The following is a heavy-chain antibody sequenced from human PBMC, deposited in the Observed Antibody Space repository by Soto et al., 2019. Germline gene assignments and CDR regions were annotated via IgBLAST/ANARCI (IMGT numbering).Heavy chain of an antibody. J-gene: IGHJ6*03. D-gene: IGHD3-3*01. Sequence: EVQLVESGGGLVQPGGSLRLSCAASGFTFSNYWMSWVRQAPGKGLEWVANIKQDGSEKYYVDSVKGRFTISRDNAKNSLYLQMNSLRAEDTAVYYCARVRRWSGPEDYYYMDVWGKGTTVTVSS. CDR1: GFTFSNYW. CDR3: ARVRRWSGPEDYYYMDV. V-gene: IGHV3-7*01. CDR2: IKQDGSEK.